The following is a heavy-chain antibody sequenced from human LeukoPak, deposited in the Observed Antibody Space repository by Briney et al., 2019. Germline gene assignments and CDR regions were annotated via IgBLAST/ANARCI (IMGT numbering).Heavy chain of an antibody. CDR3: ARHLSGVTGYTYGRGIDY. D-gene: IGHD5-18*01. CDR2: IKKDGSEK. Sequence: GGSLRLSCAASGFTFSSYWMSWVRQAPGKGLECVANIKKDGSEKYYVDSVKGRFTISRDSAKTSLYLQMISLRAEDTAVYYCARHLSGVTGYTYGRGIDYWGQGTLVTVSS. CDR1: GFTFSSYW. V-gene: IGHV3-7*01. J-gene: IGHJ4*02.